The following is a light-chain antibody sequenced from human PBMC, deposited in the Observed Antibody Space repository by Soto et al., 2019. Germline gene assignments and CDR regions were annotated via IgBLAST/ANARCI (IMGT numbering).Light chain of an antibody. CDR2: AAS. V-gene: IGKV1-39*01. CDR1: QTISSY. Sequence: DIQMTQSPSPLSASIGDRVTITCRASQTISSYLNWYQQKPGKAPKLLISAASSLQSGVPSRFSGSGSGTDFTLTISSLQSEDFATYYCQQSYSTPRAFGQGTKVDIK. CDR3: QQSYSTPRA. J-gene: IGKJ1*01.